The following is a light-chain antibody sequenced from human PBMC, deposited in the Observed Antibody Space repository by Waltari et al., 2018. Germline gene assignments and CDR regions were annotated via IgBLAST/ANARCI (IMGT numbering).Light chain of an antibody. CDR2: DAS. V-gene: IGKV3-11*01. J-gene: IGKJ3*01. Sequence: DIVLTQSPATLSLSPGERATLSCRASQSVSSFLAWYQQKPGQAPRLLIDDASNRATGIPARFSGSGSGTDFTLTVSSLEPEDFAVYYCQHRSSWPFTFGPGTKVDFK. CDR1: QSVSSF. CDR3: QHRSSWPFT.